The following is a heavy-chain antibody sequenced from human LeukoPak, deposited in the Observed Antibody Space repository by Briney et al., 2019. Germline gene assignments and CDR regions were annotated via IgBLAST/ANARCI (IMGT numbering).Heavy chain of an antibody. Sequence: GGSLRLSCAASGFTFDDYAMHWVRQAPGKGLEWVSGISWNSGSIGYADSVKGRFTISRDNAKNSLYLQMNSLRAEDTAVYYCARHDWFAPWGQGTLVTISS. CDR2: ISWNSGSI. CDR1: GFTFDDYA. CDR3: ARHDWFAP. V-gene: IGHV3-9*01. J-gene: IGHJ5*02.